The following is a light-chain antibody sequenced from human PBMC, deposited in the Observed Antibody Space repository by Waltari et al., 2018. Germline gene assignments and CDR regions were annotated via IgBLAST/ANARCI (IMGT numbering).Light chain of an antibody. CDR1: TSDVGGYNL. V-gene: IGLV2-23*02. J-gene: IGLJ3*02. CDR3: CSYAGISTWV. Sequence: QSALAQPASVSGSPGQSITIPCTGSTSDVGGYNLVSWYQQHPGKAPKLIIYEVTKMASGISDRFSGSKSGNTASLTISGLQAGDEGDYYCCSYAGISTWVFGGGTKVTVL. CDR2: EVT.